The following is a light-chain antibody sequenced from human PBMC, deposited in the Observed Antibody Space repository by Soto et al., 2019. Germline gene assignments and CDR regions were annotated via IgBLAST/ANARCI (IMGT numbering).Light chain of an antibody. V-gene: IGLV2-8*01. CDR2: EVS. CDR1: SSDVGGYNY. Sequence: QPVLTQPASVSGSPGQSITISCTGTSSDVGGYNYVSWYQQHPGKAPKLMIYEVSKRPSGVPDRFSGSRSGNTASLTVSGLQAEDEADYYCSSFAGSPVVFGGGTKLTVL. J-gene: IGLJ2*01. CDR3: SSFAGSPVV.